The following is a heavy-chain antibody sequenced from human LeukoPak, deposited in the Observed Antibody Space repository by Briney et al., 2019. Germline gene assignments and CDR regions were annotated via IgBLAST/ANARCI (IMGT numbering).Heavy chain of an antibody. J-gene: IGHJ3*01. CDR2: TYYTSKWNT. CDR1: GGSVSSSGVA. Sequence: SETLSLTCAISGGSVSSSGVAWNWVRQSPSRGLEWMGRTYYTSKWNTDHAVYVKRRIVVNPSKSKISFRLQLNSVTAEDTAVYCCARGRASSFDVWGQGTIVTVSS. CDR3: ARGRASSFDV. V-gene: IGHV6-1*01.